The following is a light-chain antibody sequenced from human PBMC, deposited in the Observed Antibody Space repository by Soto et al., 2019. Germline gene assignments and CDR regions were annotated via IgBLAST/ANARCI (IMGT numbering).Light chain of an antibody. CDR3: QVWDSSSDHHV. CDR2: GDT. CDR1: NIASKN. Sequence: SYELTQPPSVSVVPGQTATITCGGNNIASKNVHWYQQKPGQAPLLVVYGDTDRPSGIPERISGSNSGNTATLTISGVEAGDEADYYCQVWDSSSDHHVFGTGTKVTVL. V-gene: IGLV3-21*02. J-gene: IGLJ1*01.